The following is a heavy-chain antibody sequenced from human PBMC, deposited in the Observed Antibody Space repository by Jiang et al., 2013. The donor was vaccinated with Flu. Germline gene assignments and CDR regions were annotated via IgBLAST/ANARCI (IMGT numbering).Heavy chain of an antibody. CDR2: FDPEDGET. D-gene: IGHD2-2*02. J-gene: IGHJ6*03. Sequence: GAEVKKPGASVKVSCKVSGYTLTELSMHWVRQAPGKGLEWMGGFDPEDGETIYAQKFQGRVTMTEDTSTDTAYMELSSLRSEDTAVYYCATSNCSSTSCHRGLYYYYYMDVWGKGTTVTVSS. CDR1: GYTLTELS. V-gene: IGHV1-24*01. CDR3: ATSNCSSTSCHRGLYYYYYMDV.